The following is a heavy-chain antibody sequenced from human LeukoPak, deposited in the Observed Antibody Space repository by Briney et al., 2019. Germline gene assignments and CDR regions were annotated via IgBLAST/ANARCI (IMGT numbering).Heavy chain of an antibody. CDR3: TRERRRDGYNY. CDR1: GFSFSSYV. V-gene: IGHV3-33*05. Sequence: PGGSLRLSCAASGFSFSSYVMHWVRQAPGKGLEWVAGISLDGSDKYYTDSVKGRFTISRDNSMNTLYLQMSSLRAEDTAVYHCTRERRRDGYNYWGQGTLVTVSS. D-gene: IGHD5-24*01. CDR2: ISLDGSDK. J-gene: IGHJ4*02.